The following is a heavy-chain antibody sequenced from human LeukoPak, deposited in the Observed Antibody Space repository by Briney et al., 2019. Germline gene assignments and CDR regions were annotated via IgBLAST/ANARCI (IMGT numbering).Heavy chain of an antibody. J-gene: IGHJ5*02. CDR3: AKDKHGNLGVVILNSFDP. D-gene: IGHD3-3*01. Sequence: GGSLRLFCAASGSTFSSYAMSWVRQAPGKGLEWVSAISGSGGSTYYADSVKGRFTISRDNSKNTLYLQMNSLRAEDTAVYYCAKDKHGNLGVVILNSFDPWGQGTLVTVSS. CDR1: GSTFSSYA. V-gene: IGHV3-23*01. CDR2: ISGSGGST.